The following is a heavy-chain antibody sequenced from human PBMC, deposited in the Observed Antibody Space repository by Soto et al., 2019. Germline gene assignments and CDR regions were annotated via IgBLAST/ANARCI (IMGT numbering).Heavy chain of an antibody. D-gene: IGHD3-10*01. CDR1: GGSISSSCCY. CDR3: ARLYGSGTYFVDY. CDR2: IYYSGST. J-gene: IGHJ4*02. Sequence: QLQLQESGPGLVKPSEILSLTCTVSGGSISSSCCYWGWIRQPPGKGLEWIGTIYYSGSTYYNPSLKSRVTISVDTSKNRFALKLSSATAADTAVYYCARLYGSGTYFVDYWGQGTLVTVSS. V-gene: IGHV4-39*02.